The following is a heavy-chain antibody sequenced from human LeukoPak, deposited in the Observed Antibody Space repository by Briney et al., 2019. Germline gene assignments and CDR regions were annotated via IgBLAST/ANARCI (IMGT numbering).Heavy chain of an antibody. CDR2: IYPGDSDT. V-gene: IGHV5-51*01. CDR1: GYSFTSYW. D-gene: IGHD3-22*01. Sequence: GGSLKISCKGSGYSFTSYWIGWVRQMPGKGLGWMGIIYPGDSDTRYSPSFQGQVTISADKSISTAYLQWSSLKASDTAMYYCARVLRFYYDSSGYYWFDYWGQGTLVTVSS. CDR3: ARVLRFYYDSSGYYWFDY. J-gene: IGHJ4*02.